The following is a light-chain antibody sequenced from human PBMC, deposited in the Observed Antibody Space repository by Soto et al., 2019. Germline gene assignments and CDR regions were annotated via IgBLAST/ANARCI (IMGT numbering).Light chain of an antibody. CDR3: QQRGNWPIT. CDR2: DIS. J-gene: IGKJ5*01. V-gene: IGKV3-11*01. Sequence: EIVLTQSPATLSLSPVEIATLSFMASQSIYTYLAWYQQKPGQAPRVLIYDISNRATGIPARFSGSGSGTDFTLTISSLEPEDFAVYYCQQRGNWPITFGQGTRLEI. CDR1: QSIYTY.